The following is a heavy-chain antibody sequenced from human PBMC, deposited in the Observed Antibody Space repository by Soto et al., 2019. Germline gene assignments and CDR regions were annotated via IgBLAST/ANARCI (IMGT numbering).Heavy chain of an antibody. Sequence: GESLKISCQGSGYRLTSYWIALVRQMPGKGPEGVGIIYPDDSDIKYRPSFQGQATISADRSKRTADLQGRRVKDSDAAMYFCGSHFDSSCYYPDYWGQGTQVTVSS. J-gene: IGHJ4*02. V-gene: IGHV5-51*01. CDR1: GYRLTSYW. CDR2: IYPDDSDI. D-gene: IGHD3-22*01. CDR3: GSHFDSSCYYPDY.